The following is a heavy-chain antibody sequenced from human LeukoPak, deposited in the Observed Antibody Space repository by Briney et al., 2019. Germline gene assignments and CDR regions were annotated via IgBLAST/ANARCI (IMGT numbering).Heavy chain of an antibody. J-gene: IGHJ4*02. CDR1: GRSFSGYY. CDR2: INHSGST. D-gene: IGHD2-8*01. Sequence: SETLSLTCAVYGRSFSGYYRSWIRQPPGKGLEWIGEINHSGSTNYNPSLKSRVTISVDTSKNQFSLKLSSVTAADRAVYYCARGRVGYCTNGVCRTYYFDYWGQGTLVTVSS. CDR3: ARGRVGYCTNGVCRTYYFDY. V-gene: IGHV4-34*01.